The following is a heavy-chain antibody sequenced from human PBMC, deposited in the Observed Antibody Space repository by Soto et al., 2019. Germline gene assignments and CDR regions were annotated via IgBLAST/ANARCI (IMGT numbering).Heavy chain of an antibody. CDR3: AKKLPGPYHALFDH. D-gene: IGHD2-15*01. CDR2: TSSEGYNI. V-gene: IGHV3-30*18. J-gene: IGHJ4*02. Sequence: QVQLVESGGGVVQPGTSVRLSCAASGFTFSSFGMHWVRQPPGKGLEWVAVTSSEGYNINYADSVKGRFTISGDNSKNTLFLQMNSLRAEDTAVYFCAKKLPGPYHALFDHCGQGALVTVSA. CDR1: GFTFSSFG.